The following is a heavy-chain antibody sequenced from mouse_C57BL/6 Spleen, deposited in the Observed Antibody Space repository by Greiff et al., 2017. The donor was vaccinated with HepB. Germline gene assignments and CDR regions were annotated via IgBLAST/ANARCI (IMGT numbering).Heavy chain of an antibody. Sequence: VQLQQSGPELVKPGASVKISCKASGYSFTGYYMHWVKQSSEKSLEWIGEINPSTGGTSYNQKFKGKATLTVDKSSSTAYMQLKSLTSEDSAVYYCARPNYYGSSYGGFDYWGQGTTLTVSS. D-gene: IGHD1-1*01. CDR2: INPSTGGT. J-gene: IGHJ2*01. CDR1: GYSFTGYY. V-gene: IGHV1-43*01. CDR3: ARPNYYGSSYGGFDY.